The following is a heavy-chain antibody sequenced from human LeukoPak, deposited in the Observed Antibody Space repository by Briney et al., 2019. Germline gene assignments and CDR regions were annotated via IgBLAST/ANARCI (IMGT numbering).Heavy chain of an antibody. D-gene: IGHD3-16*01. CDR1: GGSFSGYY. V-gene: IGHV4-34*01. J-gene: IGHJ4*02. Sequence: PSETLSLTCALYGGSFSGYYWSWIRRPPGKGVEWIGEINHSGSTNYNPSLKSRVTISVDTSKNQFSLKLSSVTAADTAVYYCARGYGGYFDYGGQGTLVSVSS. CDR3: ARGYGGYFDY. CDR2: INHSGST.